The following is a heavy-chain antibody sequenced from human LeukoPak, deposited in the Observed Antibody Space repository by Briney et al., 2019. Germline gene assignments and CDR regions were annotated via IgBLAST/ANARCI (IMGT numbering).Heavy chain of an antibody. CDR1: GFTFSRYA. CDR2: IWYDGSNK. V-gene: IGHV3-33*08. Sequence: GGSLRLSCSASGFTFSRYAMHWVRQAPGKGLEWVAVIWYDGSNKYYADSVKGRFTISRDNSKNTLNLQMNSLRAEDTAVYYCARDIGSVRLDYWGQGTLVSVSS. CDR3: ARDIGSVRLDY. J-gene: IGHJ4*02. D-gene: IGHD5-12*01.